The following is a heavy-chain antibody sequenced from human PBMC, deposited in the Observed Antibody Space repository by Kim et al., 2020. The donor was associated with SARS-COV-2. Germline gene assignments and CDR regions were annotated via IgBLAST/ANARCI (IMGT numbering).Heavy chain of an antibody. CDR1: GGTFSSYA. J-gene: IGHJ6*02. CDR2: IIPILGIA. V-gene: IGHV1-69*04. Sequence: SVKVSCKASGGTFSSYAISWVRQAPGQGLEWMGRIIPILGIANYAQKFQGRVTITADKSTSTAYMELSSLRSEDTAVYYCARDSVGTVTTFYYYYGMDVWGQGTTVTVSS. CDR3: ARDSVGTVTTFYYYYGMDV. D-gene: IGHD4-17*01.